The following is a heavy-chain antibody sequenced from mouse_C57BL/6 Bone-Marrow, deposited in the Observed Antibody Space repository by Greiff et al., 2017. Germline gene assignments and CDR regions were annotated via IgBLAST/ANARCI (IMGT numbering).Heavy chain of an antibody. CDR3: ARDGYYFDY. D-gene: IGHD2-3*01. Sequence: QVQLQQFGAELARPGASVRLSSKASAYTLTSSGISWVKQRTGRGLGGIGELFPRSGKPYYNEKFKGKATLTADKSASTEYRGLRSLTSEDSAVDCCARDGYYFDYWGQGTTLTVSA. V-gene: IGHV1-81*01. CDR1: AYTLTSSG. J-gene: IGHJ2*01. CDR2: LFPRSGKP.